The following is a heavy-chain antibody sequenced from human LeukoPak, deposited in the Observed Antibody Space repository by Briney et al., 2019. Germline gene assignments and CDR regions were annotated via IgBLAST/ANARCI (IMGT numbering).Heavy chain of an antibody. CDR3: AREVAAAAPFGY. CDR2: IYYSGST. V-gene: IGHV4-59*01. CDR1: GGSIGSFY. J-gene: IGHJ4*02. D-gene: IGHD6-13*01. Sequence: SETLSLICSVSGGSIGSFYWSWIRQPPGKGLEWIGNIYYSGSTSYNPSLKSRVTISVDTSKNQFSLKLNSVTSADTAVYYCAREVAAAAPFGYWGQGTLVTVSS.